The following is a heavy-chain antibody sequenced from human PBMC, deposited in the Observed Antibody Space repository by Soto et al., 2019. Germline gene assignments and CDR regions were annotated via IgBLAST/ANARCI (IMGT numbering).Heavy chain of an antibody. CDR2: INAGNSNT. Sequence: ASVKVSCKASGYTFTSYAMHWVRQAPGQRLEWMGWINAGNSNTKYSQKFQGRVTITRDTSASTAYMELSSLRSEDTAVYYCARARLGYCSSTSCMNWFDPWGQGTLVTVSS. D-gene: IGHD2-2*01. CDR1: GYTFTSYA. V-gene: IGHV1-3*01. J-gene: IGHJ5*02. CDR3: ARARLGYCSSTSCMNWFDP.